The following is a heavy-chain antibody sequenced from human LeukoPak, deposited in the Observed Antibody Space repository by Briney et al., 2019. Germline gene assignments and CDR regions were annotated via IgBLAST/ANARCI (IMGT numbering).Heavy chain of an antibody. CDR2: LSHDGSGT. J-gene: IGHJ4*02. CDR3: ATGMEREPSGYYLV. D-gene: IGHD3-22*01. V-gene: IGHV3-23*01. CDR1: GFPFSDYA. Sequence: GGPLRLSCAASGFPFSDYAMRWVRAAPGQGLEGVSTLSHDGSGTYYADSVKGRFTISRDRSQNTLFLQLNSLRAEGWAVYYCATGMEREPSGYYLVGGQGTLITASS.